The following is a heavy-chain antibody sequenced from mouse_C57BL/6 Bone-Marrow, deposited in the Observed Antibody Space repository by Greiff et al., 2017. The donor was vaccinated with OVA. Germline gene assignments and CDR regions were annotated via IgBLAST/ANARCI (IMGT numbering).Heavy chain of an antibody. Sequence: DVQLVESGGGLVQPGGSMKLSCVASGFTFSNYWMNWVRQSPEKGLEWVAQIRLKSDNSATHYAESVKGRFTISRDDSKSSGYLQMNNLRAEDTGIYYCTGTVVAHYYAMDYWGQGTSVTVSS. CDR2: IRLKSDNSAT. V-gene: IGHV6-3*01. CDR3: TGTVVAHYYAMDY. D-gene: IGHD1-1*01. J-gene: IGHJ4*01. CDR1: GFTFSNYW.